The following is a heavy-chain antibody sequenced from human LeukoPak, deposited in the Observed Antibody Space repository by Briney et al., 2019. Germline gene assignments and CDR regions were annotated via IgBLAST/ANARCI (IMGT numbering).Heavy chain of an antibody. D-gene: IGHD5-18*01. CDR1: GGSISSYY. J-gene: IGHJ4*02. Sequence: SETLSLTCTVSGGSISSYYWSWIRQPPGKGLEWIGYIYYSGSTNYKPSLKSRVTISVDTSKNQFSLKLSSVTAADTAVYYCARGRGYSYGHFDYWGQGTLVTVSS. CDR2: IYYSGST. V-gene: IGHV4-59*01. CDR3: ARGRGYSYGHFDY.